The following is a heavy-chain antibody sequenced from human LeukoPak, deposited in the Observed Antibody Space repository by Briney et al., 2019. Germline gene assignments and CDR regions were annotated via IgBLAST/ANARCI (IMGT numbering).Heavy chain of an antibody. V-gene: IGHV4-39*01. CDR3: ARTAKQQLVYWFDP. CDR1: GGSISSSSYY. Sequence: TSETLSLTCTVSGGSISSSSYYWGWIRQPPGKGLEWIGSIYYSGSTYYNPSLKSRVTISVDTSKNRFSLKLSSVTAADTAVYCCARTAKQQLVYWFDPGAREPWSPSPQ. J-gene: IGHJ5*02. D-gene: IGHD6-13*01. CDR2: IYYSGST.